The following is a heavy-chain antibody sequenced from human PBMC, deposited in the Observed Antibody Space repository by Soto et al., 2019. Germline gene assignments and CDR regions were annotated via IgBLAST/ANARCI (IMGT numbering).Heavy chain of an antibody. CDR1: GFTFSSYG. CDR2: IWYDGSNK. CDR3: AREGRIAAAGLDY. D-gene: IGHD6-13*01. V-gene: IGHV3-33*01. Sequence: QVQLVESGGGVVQPGRSLRLSCAASGFTFSSYGMHWVRQAPGKGLEWVAVIWYDGSNKYYADSVKGRFTISRDNSKNTLYLQMNSLRAEDTAVYYCAREGRIAAAGLDYWGQGTLVTVS. J-gene: IGHJ4*02.